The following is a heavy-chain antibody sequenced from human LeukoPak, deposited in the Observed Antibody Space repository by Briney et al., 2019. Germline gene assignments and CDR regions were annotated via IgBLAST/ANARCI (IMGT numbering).Heavy chain of an antibody. Sequence: PSETLSLTCAVYGGSFSDYSWTWIRQPPGKGLEWIGEINHSGGTNHNPSLMSRVVMSVDTSKNQFSLKVSSVTAADTAVYYCARVLLSSGSSTWGQGTLVTVSS. V-gene: IGHV4-34*01. J-gene: IGHJ5*02. D-gene: IGHD3-22*01. CDR1: GGSFSDYS. CDR2: INHSGGT. CDR3: ARVLLSSGSST.